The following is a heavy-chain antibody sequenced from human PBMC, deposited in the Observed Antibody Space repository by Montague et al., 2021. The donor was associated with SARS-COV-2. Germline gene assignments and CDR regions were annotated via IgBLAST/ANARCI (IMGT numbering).Heavy chain of an antibody. Sequence: SETLSLTCAVYGGSFSGHSWTWIRQPPGKGLEWIGEINHSGGTNYNPSLKSRLTMSLDTSKNQFSLRLSSVTAADTAIYYCARAYCGGDCNYLYIWFDSWGQGALVTVSS. V-gene: IGHV4-34*01. J-gene: IGHJ5*01. CDR1: GGSFSGHS. D-gene: IGHD2-21*01. CDR3: ARAYCGGDCNYLYIWFDS. CDR2: INHSGGT.